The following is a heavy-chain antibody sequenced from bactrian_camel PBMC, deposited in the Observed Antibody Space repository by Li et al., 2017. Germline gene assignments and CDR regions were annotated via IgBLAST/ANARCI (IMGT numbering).Heavy chain of an antibody. CDR2: VVTDGIK. J-gene: IGHJ4*01. D-gene: IGHD1*01. CDR1: GFTVSTYC. V-gene: IGHV3S53*01. Sequence: HVQLVESGGGLVQPGGSLRLSCAASGFTVSTYCMAWFRQAPGKEREAVAAVVTDGIKSYTHSAKGRFTISRDDAKNTTYLQLDSLKTEGTAIYYCVKGLSGGADRGQGTQVTVS. CDR3: VKGLSGGAD.